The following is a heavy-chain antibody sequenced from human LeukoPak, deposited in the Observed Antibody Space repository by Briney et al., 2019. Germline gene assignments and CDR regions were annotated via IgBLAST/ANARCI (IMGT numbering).Heavy chain of an antibody. CDR3: ARDRGYAMDV. Sequence: GRSLRLSCTVSGFSFREHWMSWVRQAPGKGLEWVAVIWYDGTNKFYADSVKGRFTISRDTSKNTLYLQMNSLRAEDTAVYYCARDRGYAMDVWGQGTTVTVSS. V-gene: IGHV3-33*08. CDR2: IWYDGTNK. D-gene: IGHD1-1*01. CDR1: GFSFREHW. J-gene: IGHJ6*02.